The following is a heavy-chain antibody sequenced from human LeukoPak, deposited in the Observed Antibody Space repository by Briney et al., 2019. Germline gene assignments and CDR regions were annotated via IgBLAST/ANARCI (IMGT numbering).Heavy chain of an antibody. V-gene: IGHV3-7*01. J-gene: IGHJ6*03. D-gene: IGHD2-15*01. CDR3: ARDNNIVVVVAAYYMDV. Sequence: GGSLRLSCAASGFTFSSYWMNWVRQAPGKGLEWVANIKQDGSEKYYVGSVKGRFTISRDNAKNSLYLQMNSLRAEDTTVYYCARDNNIVVVVAAYYMDVWGKGTKVTVSS. CDR2: IKQDGSEK. CDR1: GFTFSSYW.